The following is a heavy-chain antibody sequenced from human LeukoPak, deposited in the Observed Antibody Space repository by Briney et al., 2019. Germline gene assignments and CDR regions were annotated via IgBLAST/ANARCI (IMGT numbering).Heavy chain of an antibody. D-gene: IGHD3-22*01. V-gene: IGHV4-31*03. CDR2: IYYSGST. J-gene: IGHJ2*01. CDR3: ARDGRVIWKLGFDL. CDR1: GGSISSGGYY. Sequence: PSETLSLTCTVSGGSISSGGYYWSWIRQHPGKGLEWIGYIYYSGSTYYNPSLKSRVTISVDTSKNQFSLKLSSVTAADTAVYYCARDGRVIWKLGFDLWGRGTRVTVSS.